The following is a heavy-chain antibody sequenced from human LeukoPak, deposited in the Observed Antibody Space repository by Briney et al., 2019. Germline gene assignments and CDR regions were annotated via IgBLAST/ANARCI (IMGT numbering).Heavy chain of an antibody. CDR1: GFPFSDSW. V-gene: IGHV3-7*01. Sequence: GGSLPLSCAASGFPFSDSWMSWVRQAPGKGLEWVANMNQDGSAKGYVDSVKGRFTISRDNARNSLYLQMSSLRPEDTAVYYCATYTHWVAGDVWGQGTTVTVSS. J-gene: IGHJ6*02. D-gene: IGHD3-16*01. CDR2: MNQDGSAK. CDR3: ATYTHWVAGDV.